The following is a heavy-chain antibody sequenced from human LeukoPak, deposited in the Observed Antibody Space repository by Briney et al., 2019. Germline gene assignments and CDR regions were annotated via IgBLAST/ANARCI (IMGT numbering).Heavy chain of an antibody. J-gene: IGHJ4*02. Sequence: APVKVSCKASGYTFTGYYMHWVRQAPGQGLEWMGWINPNSGGTNYAQKFQGRVTMTRDTSISTAYMELSRLRSDDTAVYYCARGRMGFGSGSYYDYWGQGTLVTVSS. V-gene: IGHV1-2*02. D-gene: IGHD3-10*01. CDR2: INPNSGGT. CDR3: ARGRMGFGSGSYYDY. CDR1: GYTFTGYY.